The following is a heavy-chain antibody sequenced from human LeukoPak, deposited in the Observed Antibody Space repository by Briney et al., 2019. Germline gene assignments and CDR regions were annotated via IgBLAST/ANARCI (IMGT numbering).Heavy chain of an antibody. J-gene: IGHJ4*02. CDR2: ISYDGSNK. D-gene: IGHD3-10*01. CDR1: GFTFSSYA. V-gene: IGHV3-30*04. Sequence: PGRSLRLSCAASGFTFSSYAMHWLRQVPGKGLEWVAVISYDGSNKYYADSVKGRFTISRDNSKNTLYLQMNSLRAEDTAVYYCARDPMVRGVIPAFDYWGQGTLVTVSS. CDR3: ARDPMVRGVIPAFDY.